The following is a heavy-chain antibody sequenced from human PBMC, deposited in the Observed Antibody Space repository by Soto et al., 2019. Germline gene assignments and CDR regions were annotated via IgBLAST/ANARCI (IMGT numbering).Heavy chain of an antibody. Sequence: LRLSCAASGFTFSSYGMFWVRQAPGRGLEWVAFISYDGSNKCSDSVKGRFTISRDNSKNTLYLQMNSLRAEDTAVYYCAKGSYSGRYSDFDYWGQGTLVTVSS. CDR2: ISYDGSNK. CDR3: AKGSYSGRYSDFDY. V-gene: IGHV3-30*18. J-gene: IGHJ4*02. D-gene: IGHD1-26*01. CDR1: GFTFSSYG.